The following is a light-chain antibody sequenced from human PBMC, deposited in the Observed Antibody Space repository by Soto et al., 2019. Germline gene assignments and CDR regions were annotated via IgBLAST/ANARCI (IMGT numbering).Light chain of an antibody. CDR2: SNN. CDR3: AAWDDSLNGPL. Sequence: QSVLTQPPSASGTPGQRVTISCSGSSSNIGSNTVNWYQQLPGTAPKLLIYSNNQRPSGVPDRFSGSKSGTSASLAISGLQSEDEADYYCAAWDDSLNGPLFGGGNKLTVL. CDR1: SSNIGSNT. J-gene: IGLJ2*01. V-gene: IGLV1-44*01.